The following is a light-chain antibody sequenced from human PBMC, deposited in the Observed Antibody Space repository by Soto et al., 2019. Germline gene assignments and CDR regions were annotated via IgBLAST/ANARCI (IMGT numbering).Light chain of an antibody. Sequence: EIVLTQSPGTLSLSPGERATLSCRASQSVSSSYLAWYQQKPGPAPRLLIYGASSRATGIPDRFSGSGSGTDLTLTISRLETEDFSVYYCQQYGSSPFTFGPGTKVDIK. CDR3: QQYGSSPFT. CDR2: GAS. J-gene: IGKJ3*01. CDR1: QSVSSSY. V-gene: IGKV3-20*01.